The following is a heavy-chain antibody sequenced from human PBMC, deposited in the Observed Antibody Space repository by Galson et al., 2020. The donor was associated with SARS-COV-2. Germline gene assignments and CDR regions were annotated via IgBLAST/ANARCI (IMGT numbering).Heavy chain of an antibody. J-gene: IGHJ4*02. V-gene: IGHV4-39*01. CDR1: GGSISSSNYY. CDR2: IYYTESN. Sequence: SETLSLTCTVSGGSISSSNYYWGWVRQPPGEGREWIGSIYYTESNYYNPSLTSRVTMSVETSRNQFSLKLSSVTAADTAVYYCARQILTGYYSFYYFDFWGQGTLVTVSS. CDR3: ARQILTGYYSFYYFDF. D-gene: IGHD3-9*01.